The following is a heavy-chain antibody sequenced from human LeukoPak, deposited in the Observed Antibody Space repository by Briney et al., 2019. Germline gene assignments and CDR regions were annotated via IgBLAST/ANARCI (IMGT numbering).Heavy chain of an antibody. Sequence: ASVKVSCKASGYTFTSYDINWVRQATGQGLEWMGWMNPNSGNTGYAQKFQGRVTITRNTSISTAYMELSSLRSEDTAVYYCARGDSCSGGSCYYFDYWGQGTLVTVSS. D-gene: IGHD2-15*01. CDR3: ARGDSCSGGSCYYFDY. CDR1: GYTFTSYD. CDR2: MNPNSGNT. V-gene: IGHV1-8*03. J-gene: IGHJ4*02.